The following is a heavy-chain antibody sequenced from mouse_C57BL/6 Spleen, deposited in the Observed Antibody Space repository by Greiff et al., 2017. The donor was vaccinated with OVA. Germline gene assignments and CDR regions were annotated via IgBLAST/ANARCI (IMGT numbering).Heavy chain of an antibody. Sequence: VQLKQSGPELVKPGASVKISCKASGYSFTGYYMNWVKQSPEKSLEWIGEINPSTGGTTYNQKFKAKATLTVDKSSSTAYMQLKSLTSEDSAVYYCARPYDSGDAMDYWGQGTSVTVSS. J-gene: IGHJ4*01. V-gene: IGHV1-42*01. CDR1: GYSFTGYY. CDR2: INPSTGGT. D-gene: IGHD2-4*01. CDR3: ARPYDSGDAMDY.